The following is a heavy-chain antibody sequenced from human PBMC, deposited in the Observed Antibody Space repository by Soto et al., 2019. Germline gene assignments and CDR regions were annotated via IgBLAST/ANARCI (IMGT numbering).Heavy chain of an antibody. CDR3: ARDLSCSGGSCYDGVDY. Sequence: PGGSLRLSCAASGFTVSSNYMSWVRQAPGKGLEWVSVIYSGGSTFYADSVKGRFTISRDNSKNTVDLQMNSLRVEDTAVYYCARDLSCSGGSCYDGVDYWGQGTLVTVSS. D-gene: IGHD2-15*01. CDR2: IYSGGST. V-gene: IGHV3-53*01. CDR1: GFTVSSNY. J-gene: IGHJ4*02.